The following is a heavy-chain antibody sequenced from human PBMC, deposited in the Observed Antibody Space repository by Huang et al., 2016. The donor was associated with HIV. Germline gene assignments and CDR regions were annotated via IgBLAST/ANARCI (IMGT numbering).Heavy chain of an antibody. J-gene: IGHJ4*02. Sequence: EVQLLESGGGLVQPGGSLRLSCAASGFTFSSYAMSWVRQAPGKGLEGVSAISCSGGSTDYADSVKGRFTIARDNSKNTLYLQMNSLRAEDTAVYYCAKGSITMIVVVISFDYWGQGTLVTVSS. D-gene: IGHD3-22*01. CDR2: ISCSGGST. V-gene: IGHV3-23*01. CDR1: GFTFSSYA. CDR3: AKGSITMIVVVISFDY.